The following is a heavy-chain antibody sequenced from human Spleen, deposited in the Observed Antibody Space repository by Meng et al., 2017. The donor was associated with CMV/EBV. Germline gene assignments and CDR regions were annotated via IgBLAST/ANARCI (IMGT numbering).Heavy chain of an antibody. D-gene: IGHD1-7*01. CDR1: GFTFSTYA. Sequence: SGFTFSTYAMRWVRQAPGKGLDWVSGISGTGGSTYYADSAKGRFTISRDNSKNTLYLQMNSLRAEDTAVYYCAKDAEESNYSYFDYWGQGTLVTVSS. CDR2: ISGTGGST. J-gene: IGHJ4*02. CDR3: AKDAEESNYSYFDY. V-gene: IGHV3-23*01.